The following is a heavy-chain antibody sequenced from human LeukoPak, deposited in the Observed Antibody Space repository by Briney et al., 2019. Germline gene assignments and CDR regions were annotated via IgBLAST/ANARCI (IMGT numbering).Heavy chain of an antibody. D-gene: IGHD2-8*02. Sequence: ASVKVSCKASGGTFSSYYIHWVRQAPGQGLEWVGWINPNTGGTHYAQTFQGRVTMTLDTSISTGYMELSRLRSDDTATYYCARVDGGEWYYFDYWGQGTLVTVSS. V-gene: IGHV1-2*02. CDR1: GGTFSSYY. CDR2: INPNTGGT. J-gene: IGHJ4*02. CDR3: ARVDGGEWYYFDY.